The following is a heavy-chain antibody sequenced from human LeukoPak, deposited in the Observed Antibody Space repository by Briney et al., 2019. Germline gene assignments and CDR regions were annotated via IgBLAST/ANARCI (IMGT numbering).Heavy chain of an antibody. CDR1: GGSISSSSYY. V-gene: IGHV4-39*01. D-gene: IGHD3-22*01. CDR2: IYYSGST. CDR3: ARLTMIVVVITTGDFDY. J-gene: IGHJ4*02. Sequence: PSETLSLTCTVSGGSISSSSYYWGWIRQPPGKGLEWIGSIYYSGSTYYNPSLKSRVTISVDTSKNQFSLKLSSVTAADTAVYYCARLTMIVVVITTGDFDYWGQGTLVTVSS.